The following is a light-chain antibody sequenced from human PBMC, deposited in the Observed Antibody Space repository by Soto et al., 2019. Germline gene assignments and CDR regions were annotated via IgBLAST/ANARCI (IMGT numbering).Light chain of an antibody. CDR2: GAS. V-gene: IGKV3-20*01. CDR3: QEYLQWPPGM. Sequence: DIVLTQSPDTLSLSPGERATLSCRASQSVSSNYLAWYQQKPGQAPRLLIYGASTRATGIPDRFSGSGSGTDFTLTISRLEPEDFAVYYCQEYLQWPPGMFGQGTTVDMK. J-gene: IGKJ1*01. CDR1: QSVSSNY.